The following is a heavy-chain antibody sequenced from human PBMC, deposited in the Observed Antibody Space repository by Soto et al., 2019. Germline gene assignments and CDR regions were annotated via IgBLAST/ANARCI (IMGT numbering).Heavy chain of an antibody. CDR3: ARLSRPNYYDTSGFFKDNWFDP. D-gene: IGHD3-22*01. V-gene: IGHV1-69*13. CDR2: IIPIVETP. CDR1: GGTFNSYD. Sequence: SVKVSCKASGGTFNSYDINWVRQAPGQGLEWMGGIIPIVETPKYAQKFQGRVTVTADESTNTVYMELSSLRSEDTAMYYCARLSRPNYYDTSGFFKDNWFDPWGQGTLVTVSS. J-gene: IGHJ5*02.